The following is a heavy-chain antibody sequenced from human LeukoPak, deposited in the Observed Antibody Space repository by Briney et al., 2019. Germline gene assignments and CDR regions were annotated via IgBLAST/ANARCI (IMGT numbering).Heavy chain of an antibody. CDR3: ARVPRGAGALDY. CDR2: VYHRGNT. V-gene: IGHV4-39*07. Sequence: SETLSLTCTVSGGSVSSGSYYWGWIRQPPGTGLEWIGEVYHRGNTNYNPSLKSRATVSVDKSKNQFSLKLNSVTAADTAVYYCARVPRGAGALDYWGQGTLVTVSS. CDR1: GGSVSSGSYY. D-gene: IGHD3-10*01. J-gene: IGHJ4*02.